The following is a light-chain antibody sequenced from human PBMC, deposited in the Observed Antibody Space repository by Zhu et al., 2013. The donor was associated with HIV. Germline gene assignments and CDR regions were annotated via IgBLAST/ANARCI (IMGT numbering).Light chain of an antibody. J-gene: IGKJ1*01. V-gene: IGKV3-20*01. CDR3: QRFGSSVTWT. CDR2: GAS. CDR1: QSVSSNY. Sequence: EIVLTQSPGTLSLSPGERATLSCRASQSVSSNYLAWYQQKFGQAPRLLIYGASSRATATSDRFSGSGSGTDFTLTITGLEPEDIGMYFCQRFGSSVTWTFGQGTNLEIK.